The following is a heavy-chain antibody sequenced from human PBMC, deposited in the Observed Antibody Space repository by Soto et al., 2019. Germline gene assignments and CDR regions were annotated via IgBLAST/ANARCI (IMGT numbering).Heavy chain of an antibody. D-gene: IGHD2-2*01. CDR2: IIPIFGTA. CDR3: ARSAVVVPAARMDV. J-gene: IGHJ6*02. Sequence: SVKVSCKASGGTFSIYAIIWVRQAPGQGLEWMGGIIPIFGTANYAQKFQGRVTITADESTSTAYMELSSLRSEDTAVYYCARSAVVVPAARMDVWGQGTKVTVSS. V-gene: IGHV1-69*13. CDR1: GGTFSIYA.